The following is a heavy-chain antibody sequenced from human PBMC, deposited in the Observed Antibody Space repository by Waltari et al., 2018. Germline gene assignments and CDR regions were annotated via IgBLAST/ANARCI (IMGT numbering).Heavy chain of an antibody. V-gene: IGHV3-9*01. D-gene: IGHD3-10*01. CDR3: IKETSAGGADV. Sequence: VASGGGLVLPGRYRRLSCLASGYTFPDRAMHWVRQAPGKGLEWFSGIYWSSDRIDYADSVRGRFTISRDNAKNSLYLQMNSLRVEDTALYYCIKETSAGGADVWGQGTTVTVSS. CDR1: GYTFPDRA. CDR2: IYWSSDRI. J-gene: IGHJ6*02.